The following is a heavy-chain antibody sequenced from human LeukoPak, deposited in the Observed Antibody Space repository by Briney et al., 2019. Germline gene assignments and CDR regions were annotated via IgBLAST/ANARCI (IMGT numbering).Heavy chain of an antibody. CDR2: LFDSVNI. D-gene: IGHD5-18*01. CDR3: ATIKRGSNFGYIDV. CDR1: VGSISRHF. Sequence: GTLSLTCIVSVGSISRHFWSWIRPPPGKGVEWVAYLFDSVNIKDNLPILSGLALPAHKSKHQFPLRLSSVTAEVTAVCCFATIKRGSNFGYIDVWGQGSKVTVSS. V-gene: IGHV4-59*11. J-gene: IGHJ6*02.